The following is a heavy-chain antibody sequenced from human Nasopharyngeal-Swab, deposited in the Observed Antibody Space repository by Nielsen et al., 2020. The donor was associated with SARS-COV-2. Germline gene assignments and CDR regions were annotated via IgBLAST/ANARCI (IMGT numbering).Heavy chain of an antibody. Sequence: WIRQPPGTGLEWIGRIYTSGSTNYNPFLKSRVTISVDTSKNQFSLKLSSVTAADTAVYYCAREVATGGGDYFDYWGQGTLVTVSS. CDR2: IYTSGST. J-gene: IGHJ4*02. CDR3: AREVATGGGDYFDY. V-gene: IGHV4-61*02. D-gene: IGHD5-12*01.